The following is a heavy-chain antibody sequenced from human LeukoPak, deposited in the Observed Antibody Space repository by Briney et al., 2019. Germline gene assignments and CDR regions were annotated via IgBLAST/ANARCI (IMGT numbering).Heavy chain of an antibody. D-gene: IGHD3-3*01. J-gene: IGHJ4*02. CDR3: TTDPGNYEIF. Sequence: GGSLRLSCAASGFTFSNAWMSWFRQAPGKGLEWVGRIRSNTDGGTIDYAAPVKGRFTVSRDDSKNTLFLQMNSLRTEDTAVYYCTTDPGNYEIFWGQGTLVTVSS. V-gene: IGHV3-15*01. CDR2: IRSNTDGGTI. CDR1: GFTFSNAW.